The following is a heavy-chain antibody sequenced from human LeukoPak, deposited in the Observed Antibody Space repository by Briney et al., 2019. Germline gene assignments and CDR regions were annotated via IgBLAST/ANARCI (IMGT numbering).Heavy chain of an antibody. CDR1: GYTFTSYG. V-gene: IGHV1-18*01. Sequence: ASVKVSCKASGYTFTSYGISWVRQAPGQGLEWMGWISAYNGNTNYAQKLQGRVTMTTDTSTSTAYMELRSLRSEDTAVYYCARHLHPRVWFGELPFYDTSALDYWGQGTLVTVSS. CDR2: ISAYNGNT. D-gene: IGHD3-10*01. CDR3: ARHLHPRVWFGELPFYDTSALDY. J-gene: IGHJ4*02.